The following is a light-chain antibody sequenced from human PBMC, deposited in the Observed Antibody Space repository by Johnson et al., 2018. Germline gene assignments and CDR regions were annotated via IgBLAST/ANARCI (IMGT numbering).Light chain of an antibody. CDR2: ENN. V-gene: IGLV1-51*02. Sequence: QSVLTQPPSVSAAPGQKVTISCSGSSSNIGNNYVSWYQQLPGTAPKLLIYENNKRPSGIPDRFSGSKSGTSATLGLTGIQTGGEADYYCGTWDSSLSAGNVFGTGTKVTVL. J-gene: IGLJ1*01. CDR3: GTWDSSLSAGNV. CDR1: SSNIGNNY.